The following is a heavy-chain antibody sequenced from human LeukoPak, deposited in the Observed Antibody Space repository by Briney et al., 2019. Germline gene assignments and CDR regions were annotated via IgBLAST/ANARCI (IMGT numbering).Heavy chain of an antibody. Sequence: GGSLRLSCAASGFTVSSNYMSWVRQAPGKGLEWVSVIYSGGSTYYADSVKGRFTISRDNAKNSLYLQMNSLRAEDTAVYYCARPQTPAYYYDSSGLDAFDIWGQGTMVTVSS. V-gene: IGHV3-53*01. D-gene: IGHD3-22*01. CDR2: IYSGGST. CDR1: GFTVSSNY. J-gene: IGHJ3*02. CDR3: ARPQTPAYYYDSSGLDAFDI.